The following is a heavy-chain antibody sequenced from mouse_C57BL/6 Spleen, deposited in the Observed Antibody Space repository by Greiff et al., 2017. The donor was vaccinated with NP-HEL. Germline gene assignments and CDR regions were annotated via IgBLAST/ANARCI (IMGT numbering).Heavy chain of an antibody. J-gene: IGHJ1*03. D-gene: IGHD1-1*01. CDR2: IDPSDSYT. V-gene: IGHV1-69*01. CDR1: GYTFTSYW. Sequence: VQLQQPGAELVMPGASVKLSCKASGYTFTSYWMHWVKQRPGQGLEWIGEIDPSDSYTNYNQKFKGKSTLTVDKSSGTAYMQLSSLTSEDSAVYYCARGGCGISYQYFGVWGKGTTVTVSS. CDR3: ARGGCGISYQYFGV.